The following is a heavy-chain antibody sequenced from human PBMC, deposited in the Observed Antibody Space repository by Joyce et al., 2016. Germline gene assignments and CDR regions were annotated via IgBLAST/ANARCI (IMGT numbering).Heavy chain of an antibody. D-gene: IGHD3-10*01. J-gene: IGHJ1*01. CDR3: ARARRGIILARGEMGEYLQH. CDR2: VNDRGRT. CDR1: GGSLSGYY. V-gene: IGHV4-34*01. Sequence: QVQLQEWGAGLLKPSETLSLTCAVYGGSLSGYYWSWIRQAPGMGLEWIGEVNDRGRTNYNPSLKSRATTSMDTSKKQFSLRLTTETAADTAVYFCARARRGIILARGEMGEYLQHWGRGTVVIVSS.